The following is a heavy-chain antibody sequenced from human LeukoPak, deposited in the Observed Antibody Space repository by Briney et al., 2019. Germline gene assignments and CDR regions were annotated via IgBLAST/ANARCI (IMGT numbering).Heavy chain of an antibody. CDR2: IHDGGGT. V-gene: IGHV4-31*03. J-gene: IGHJ5*02. CDR1: GGSVSSGPSW. CDR3: ATWGASTVTTGWFDP. Sequence: PLSLTCSVSGGSVSSGPSWWCWIRQRPGYGLGWLGYIHDGGGTYYKSCLGGRLIISLDMSKNQFSLQVTSVTAADTAVYYCATWGASTVTTGWFDPWGQGILVSVSS. D-gene: IGHD4-17*01.